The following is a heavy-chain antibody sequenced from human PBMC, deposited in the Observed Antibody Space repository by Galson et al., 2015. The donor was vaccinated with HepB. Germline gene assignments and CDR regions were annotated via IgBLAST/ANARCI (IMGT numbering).Heavy chain of an antibody. D-gene: IGHD3-10*01. CDR3: AKVGGSGTYYRYYFDY. CDR1: GFTFSTYA. V-gene: IGHV3-23*01. J-gene: IGHJ4*02. Sequence: SLRLSCAASGFTFSTYAMSWVRQAPGKGLEWVSAISGSGDSTYYADSVKGRFTISRDNSRNTLYLQMNSLRAEDTAVYYCAKVGGSGTYYRYYFDYWGQGTLVTVSS. CDR2: ISGSGDST.